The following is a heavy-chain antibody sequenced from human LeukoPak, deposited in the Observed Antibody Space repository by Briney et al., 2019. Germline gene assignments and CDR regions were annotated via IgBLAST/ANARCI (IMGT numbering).Heavy chain of an antibody. Sequence: GGSLRLSCAASGFTVSSNYMNWVRQAPGKGLEWVAGISDSGGSTNYADSVKGRFTISRDNPKNTLYLQMNSLRAEDTAVYFCAKRGVVIRVILVGFHKEAYYFDSWGQGALVTVSS. CDR3: AKRGVVIRVILVGFHKEAYYFDS. V-gene: IGHV3-23*01. D-gene: IGHD3-22*01. J-gene: IGHJ4*02. CDR2: ISDSGGST. CDR1: GFTVSSNY.